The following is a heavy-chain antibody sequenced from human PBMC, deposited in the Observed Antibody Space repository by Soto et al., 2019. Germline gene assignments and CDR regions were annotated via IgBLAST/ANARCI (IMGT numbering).Heavy chain of an antibody. D-gene: IGHD3-22*01. CDR2: ISGSGGST. CDR3: AKYSRYYDRSGPHFDY. J-gene: IGHJ4*02. V-gene: IGHV3-23*01. CDR1: GFTFSSYA. Sequence: GGPRRIACSASGFTFSSYAMTWVRQAPGKGLEWVSAISGSGGSTYYADSVKGRFTISRDNSKNTLYLQMTSLRAEDTAVYYCAKYSRYYDRSGPHFDYWGQGTLVSVSS.